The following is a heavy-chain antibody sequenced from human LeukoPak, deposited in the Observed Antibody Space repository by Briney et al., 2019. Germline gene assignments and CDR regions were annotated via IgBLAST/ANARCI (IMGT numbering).Heavy chain of an antibody. Sequence: SETLSLTCAVYGGSFSGYYWSWIRRPPGPGLEWSGEISHSGSANYTPSLKSRVTISVDTSKNQFSLKLSSVTAADTAVYYCARARLYYDFWSGYRRVFDYWGQGTLVTVSS. V-gene: IGHV4-34*01. J-gene: IGHJ4*02. D-gene: IGHD3-3*01. CDR1: GGSFSGYY. CDR3: ARARLYYDFWSGYRRVFDY. CDR2: ISHSGSA.